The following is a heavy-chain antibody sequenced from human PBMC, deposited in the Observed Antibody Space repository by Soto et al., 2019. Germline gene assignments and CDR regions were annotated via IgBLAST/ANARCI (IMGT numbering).Heavy chain of an antibody. Sequence: QVQLQQWGAGLLKPSETLSLTCAVYGGSFSGYYWSWIRQPPGKGLEWIGEINHSGSTNYNPSLKSRVNISVDTSKNQFSLKLSSVTAEDTAVYYCARVSGIYYYGMDVWGQGTTVTVSS. CDR3: ARVSGIYYYGMDV. J-gene: IGHJ6*02. V-gene: IGHV4-34*01. D-gene: IGHD3-10*01. CDR1: GGSFSGYY. CDR2: INHSGST.